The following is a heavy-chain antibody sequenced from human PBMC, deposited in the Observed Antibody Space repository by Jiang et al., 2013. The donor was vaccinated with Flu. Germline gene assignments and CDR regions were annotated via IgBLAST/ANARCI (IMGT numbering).Heavy chain of an antibody. CDR1: GYTFTGYY. CDR2: INPNSGGT. D-gene: IGHD3-3*01. V-gene: IGHV1-2*02. Sequence: GAEVKKPGASVKVSCKASGYTFTGYYMHWARQAPGQGLEWMGWINPNSGGTNYAQKFQGRVTMTRDTSISTAYMELSRLRSDDTAVYYCARDSGAIGEWLLSWGQGTLVTVSS. CDR3: ARDSGAIGEWLLS. J-gene: IGHJ5*02.